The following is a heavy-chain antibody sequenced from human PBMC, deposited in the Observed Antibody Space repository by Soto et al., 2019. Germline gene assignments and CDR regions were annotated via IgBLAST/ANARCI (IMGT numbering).Heavy chain of an antibody. CDR3: ARGGYRFGVLTNFDY. Sequence: QVQLQESGPGLVKSSQTLSLTCTVSGGSISSVSFYWSWIRQHPGKGLEWIGYIYYSGSTYYNPSLKSRVSISVDTSKNQFSLKLSSVTAADTAVYYCARGGYRFGVLTNFDYWGQGTLVTVSS. V-gene: IGHV4-31*03. D-gene: IGHD3-3*01. CDR1: GGSISSVSFY. CDR2: IYYSGST. J-gene: IGHJ4*02.